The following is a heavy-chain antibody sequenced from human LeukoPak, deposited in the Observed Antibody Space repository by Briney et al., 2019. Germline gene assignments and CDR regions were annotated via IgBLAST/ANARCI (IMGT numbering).Heavy chain of an antibody. J-gene: IGHJ5*02. D-gene: IGHD7-27*01. CDR1: GYTFTGYY. CDR3: ARDDNWGPNWFDP. Sequence: ASVKVSCKASGYTFTGYYMHWVRQAPGQGLAWMGWINPNSGGTNYAQKFQGRVTMTRDTSISTAYMELSRLRSDDTAVYYCARDDNWGPNWFDPWGQGTLVTVSS. V-gene: IGHV1-2*02. CDR2: INPNSGGT.